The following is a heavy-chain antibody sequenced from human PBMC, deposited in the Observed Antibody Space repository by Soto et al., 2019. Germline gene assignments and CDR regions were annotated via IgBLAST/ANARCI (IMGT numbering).Heavy chain of an antibody. Sequence: SETLSLTCTVSGGTISSYYWSWIRQPPGKGLEWIGYIYYSGSTNYNPSLKSRVTISVDTSKNQFSLKLSSVTAADTAVYYCARVYGDCFDYWGQGTLVTVSS. V-gene: IGHV4-59*01. CDR1: GGTISSYY. J-gene: IGHJ4*02. CDR2: IYYSGST. CDR3: ARVYGDCFDY. D-gene: IGHD4-17*01.